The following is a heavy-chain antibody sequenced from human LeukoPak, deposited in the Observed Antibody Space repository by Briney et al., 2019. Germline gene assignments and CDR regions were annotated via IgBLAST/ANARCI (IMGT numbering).Heavy chain of an antibody. J-gene: IGHJ4*02. V-gene: IGHV3-20*04. D-gene: IGHD3-3*01. CDR2: INWNGGST. Sequence: GGSLRLSCAASGFTFDDYGTTWVRQAPGKGLEWVSGINWNGGSTGYGDSVKGRFTISRDNAKNSLYLQMNSLRAEDTALYYCARSSSLATYDFCSNWGQGTLVTVSS. CDR1: GFTFDDYG. CDR3: ARSSSLATYDFCSN.